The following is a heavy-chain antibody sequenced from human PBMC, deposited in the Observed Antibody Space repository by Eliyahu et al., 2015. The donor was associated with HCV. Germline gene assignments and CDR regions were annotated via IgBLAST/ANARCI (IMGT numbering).Heavy chain of an antibody. D-gene: IGHD3-3*01. V-gene: IGHV3-30*03. Sequence: QVQLVESGGGVVQPGGSLRLXCAASGFXFGSYAMHWVRQAPGKGLEWVALILHDASHEYYVDSVKGRFTISRDNSKDTLSLQMNSLGAEDTAVYYCARGGVLEWLFPSDYWGQGTLVTVSS. CDR1: GFXFGSYA. J-gene: IGHJ4*02. CDR3: ARGGVLEWLFPSDY. CDR2: ILHDASHE.